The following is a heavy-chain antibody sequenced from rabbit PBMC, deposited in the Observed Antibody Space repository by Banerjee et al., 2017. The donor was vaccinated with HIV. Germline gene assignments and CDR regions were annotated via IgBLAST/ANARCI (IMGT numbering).Heavy chain of an antibody. D-gene: IGHD1-1*01. Sequence: QSPEKGLEWIACIDTGSGSTWYASWVISRFTITSNTNQNTVTLQMTSLTAADTATYFCARRSGGYFNKLWGPGTLVTVS. J-gene: IGHJ4*01. CDR3: ARRSGGYFNKL. CDR2: IDTGSGST. V-gene: IGHV1S43*01.